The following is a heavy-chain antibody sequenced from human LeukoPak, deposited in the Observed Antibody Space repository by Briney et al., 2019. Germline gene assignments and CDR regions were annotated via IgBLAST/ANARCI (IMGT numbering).Heavy chain of an antibody. V-gene: IGHV3-11*04. J-gene: IGHJ6*02. CDR1: GFTFSDYY. CDR3: ASPNSGSYYSYYYGMDV. D-gene: IGHD1-26*01. CDR2: ISSSGSTI. Sequence: GGSLRLSCAASGFTFSDYYMSWIRQAPGKGLEWVPYISSSGSTIYYADSVKGRFTISRDSSKNTLYLQMNSLRAEDTAVYYCASPNSGSYYSYYYGMDVWGRGTTVTVSS.